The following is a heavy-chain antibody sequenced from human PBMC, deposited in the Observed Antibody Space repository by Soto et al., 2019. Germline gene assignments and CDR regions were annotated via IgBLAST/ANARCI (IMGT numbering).Heavy chain of an antibody. Sequence: GASVKVSCKASGYTFTSYAMHWVRQAPGQRLEWMGWINAGNGNTKYSQKFQGRVTITRDTSASTAYMELSSLRSEDTAVYYCARAHIAVAGGWFDPWGQGTLVTVSS. CDR3: ARAHIAVAGGWFDP. CDR2: INAGNGNT. CDR1: GYTFTSYA. J-gene: IGHJ5*02. D-gene: IGHD6-19*01. V-gene: IGHV1-3*01.